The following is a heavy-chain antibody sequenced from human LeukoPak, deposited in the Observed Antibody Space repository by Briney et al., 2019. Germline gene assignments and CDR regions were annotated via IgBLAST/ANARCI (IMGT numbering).Heavy chain of an antibody. V-gene: IGHV3-64*01. Sequence: GGSLRLSCAASGFTFSSYAMHWVRQAPGKGLEYVSAISSNGGSTYYANSVKGRFTISRDNSKNTLYLQMGSLRAEDMAVYYCERYSGSYDYWGQGTLVTVSS. CDR3: ERYSGSYDY. D-gene: IGHD1-26*01. CDR2: ISSNGGST. J-gene: IGHJ4*02. CDR1: GFTFSSYA.